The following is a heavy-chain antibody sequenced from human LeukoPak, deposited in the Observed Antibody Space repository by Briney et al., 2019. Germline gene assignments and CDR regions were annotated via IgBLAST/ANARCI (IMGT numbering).Heavy chain of an antibody. J-gene: IGHJ6*02. CDR2: ISAYNGNT. D-gene: IGHD6-13*01. CDR1: GYTFTSYG. CDR3: ARDLGIGSGWYGDYYYGMDV. V-gene: IGHV1-18*01. Sequence: ASVKVSCKASGYTFTSYGISWVRQAPGQGLEWMGWISAYNGNTNYAQKLQGRVTMTTDTSTSTAYMELRSLRSDDTAVYYCARDLGIGSGWYGDYYYGMDVWGQGTTVTVSS.